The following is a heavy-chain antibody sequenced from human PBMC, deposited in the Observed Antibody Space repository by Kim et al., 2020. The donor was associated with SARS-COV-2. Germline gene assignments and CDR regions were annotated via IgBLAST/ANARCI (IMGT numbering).Heavy chain of an antibody. V-gene: IGHV3-30*07. Sequence: GRFTISRDNSKNTLYLQMNSLRAEDTAVYYCARDRYCSGGSCYRYYGMDVWGQGTTVTVSS. J-gene: IGHJ6*02. D-gene: IGHD2-15*01. CDR3: ARDRYCSGGSCYRYYGMDV.